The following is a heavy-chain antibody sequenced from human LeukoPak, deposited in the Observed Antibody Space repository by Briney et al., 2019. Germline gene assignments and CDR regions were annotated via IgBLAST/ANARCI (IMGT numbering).Heavy chain of an antibody. J-gene: IGHJ4*02. CDR3: ARVRGGYFVDY. CDR1: GGSIRSSYYY. D-gene: IGHD1-26*01. V-gene: IGHV4-39*01. Sequence: SETLSLTCTVSGGSIRSSYYYWGWIRQPPGKGLEWIGSIYDSGSTYYNPSLKSRVTISVDTSKNQFSLKLNSVTAADTAVYYCARVRGGYFVDYWGQGTLVTVSS. CDR2: IYDSGST.